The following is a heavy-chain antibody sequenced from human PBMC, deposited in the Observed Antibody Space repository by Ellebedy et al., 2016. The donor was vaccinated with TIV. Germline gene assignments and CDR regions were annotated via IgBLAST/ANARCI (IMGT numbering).Heavy chain of an antibody. Sequence: ASVKVSCKASGGTFSSYAISWVRQAPGQGLEWMGGIIPIFGTANYAQKFQGRVTITADESTSTAYMELSSLRSEDTAVYYCASRLDSSGASDYWGQGTLVTVSS. CDR2: IIPIFGTA. CDR3: ASRLDSSGASDY. D-gene: IGHD3-22*01. J-gene: IGHJ4*02. V-gene: IGHV1-69*13. CDR1: GGTFSSYA.